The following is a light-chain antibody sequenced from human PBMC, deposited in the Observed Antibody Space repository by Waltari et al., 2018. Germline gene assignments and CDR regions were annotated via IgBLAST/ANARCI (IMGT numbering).Light chain of an antibody. CDR1: QNINSW. J-gene: IGKJ1*01. CDR2: KAS. CDR3: QQYRTNPWA. Sequence: DIQMTQSPSILSASVGDRVTLTCRASQNINSWLAWYQQKPGMAPKLLISKASTLESGVPSRFSGSGSGIEFTLTISSLQPDDLATYYCQQYRTNPWAFGQGTKV. V-gene: IGKV1-5*03.